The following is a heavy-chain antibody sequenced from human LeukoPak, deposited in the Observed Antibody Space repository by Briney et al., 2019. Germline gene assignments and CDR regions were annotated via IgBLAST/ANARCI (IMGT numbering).Heavy chain of an antibody. CDR1: GFTFSSYG. V-gene: IGHV3-30*18. CDR2: ISYDGNNK. Sequence: PGRSLRLTCAASGFTFSSYGLHWVRQAPGKGLEWVAVISYDGNNKYYADSVKGRFTISRDNSKNMLYLEMNSLRVEDTAIYYCAKDRSSTTSYSNYWGRGTLVTVSS. CDR3: AKDRSSTTSYSNY. D-gene: IGHD2-2*01. J-gene: IGHJ4*02.